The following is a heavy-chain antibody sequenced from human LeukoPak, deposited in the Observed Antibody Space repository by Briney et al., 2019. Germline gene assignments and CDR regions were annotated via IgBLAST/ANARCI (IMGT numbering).Heavy chain of an antibody. J-gene: IGHJ4*02. D-gene: IGHD3-22*01. CDR2: IDGDGSRI. Sequence: GGSLRLSCAVSGFTFSSYWMHWVRQAPGKGLVWVSRIDGDGSRINYADSVKGRFTISRDNSKNTLYLQMNSLRAEDTAVYYCAKSAYYDASGYYREYYFDYWGQGTLVTVSS. CDR3: AKSAYYDASGYYREYYFDY. V-gene: IGHV3-74*01. CDR1: GFTFSSYW.